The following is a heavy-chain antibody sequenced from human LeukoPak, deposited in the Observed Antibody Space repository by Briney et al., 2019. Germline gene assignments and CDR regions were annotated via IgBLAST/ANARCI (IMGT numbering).Heavy chain of an antibody. CDR2: INHSGST. CDR1: GGSFSGYY. J-gene: IGHJ6*03. CDR3: ARVGVGYCSSTSCYASGRYYYYYYYMDV. Sequence: PSETLSLTCAVYGGSFSGYYWSWIRQPPGKGLEWIGEINHSGSTNYNPSLKSRVTISVDTSKNQFSLKLSSVTAADTAVYYCARVGVGYCSSTSCYASGRYYYYYYYMDVWGKGTTVTISS. D-gene: IGHD2-2*01. V-gene: IGHV4-34*01.